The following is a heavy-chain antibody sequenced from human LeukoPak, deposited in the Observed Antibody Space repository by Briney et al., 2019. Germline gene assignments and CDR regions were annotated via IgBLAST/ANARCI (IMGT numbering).Heavy chain of an antibody. CDR2: MNPNSGNT. CDR3: ARGRRGLFSVLQYYYYYYMDV. J-gene: IGHJ6*03. CDR1: GYTFTSYD. Sequence: GASVKVSCKACGYTFTSYDINWVRQATGQGLEWMGWMNPNSGNTGYAQKFQRRVTMTRNTSISTAHMELSSLRSEDTAVYYCARGRRGLFSVLQYYYYYYMDVWGKGTTVTISS. D-gene: IGHD3-10*01. V-gene: IGHV1-8*02.